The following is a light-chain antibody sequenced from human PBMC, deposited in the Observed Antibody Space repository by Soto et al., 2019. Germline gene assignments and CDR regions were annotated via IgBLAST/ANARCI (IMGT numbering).Light chain of an antibody. CDR2: TVS. CDR1: QGISSW. Sequence: IQMTQSPSSVSASVGDRVTITCRASQGISSWLAWYQQKPGKAPKLLIYTVSSLQSGVPSRFSGSGSETDVTLAISRLQPGGFATFYCQQATRFPLAFGGGTKVEIK. CDR3: QQATRFPLA. V-gene: IGKV1-12*01. J-gene: IGKJ4*01.